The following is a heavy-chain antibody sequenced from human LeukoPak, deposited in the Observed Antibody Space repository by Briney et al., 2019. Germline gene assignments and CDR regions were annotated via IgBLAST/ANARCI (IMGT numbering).Heavy chain of an antibody. CDR1: RYTFTDYY. CDR2: INPNSGAT. CDR3: ARDFGGNSPLGY. V-gene: IGHV1-2*02. J-gene: IGHJ4*02. D-gene: IGHD4-23*01. Sequence: ASVKVSCKASRYTFTDYYMHWVRRATGQGLEWMGWINPNSGATNYAQKFQGRVTMTRDTSISTAYMELSRLRSDDTAVYYCARDFGGNSPLGYWGQGTLVTVSS.